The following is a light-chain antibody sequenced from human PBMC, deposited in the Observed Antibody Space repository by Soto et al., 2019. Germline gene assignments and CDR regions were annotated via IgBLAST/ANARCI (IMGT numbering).Light chain of an antibody. J-gene: IGLJ2*01. Sequence: LTQPRSVSGSPGQSVTISCTRSSGSIANNYVQWYQQRPGSAPTSVIYENKLRPSGGPGRFSGSTDASSNSASLTISGLQTEDEADYYCQSYDADFVIFGGGTKVTVL. V-gene: IGLV6-57*03. CDR2: ENK. CDR1: SGSIANNY. CDR3: QSYDADFVI.